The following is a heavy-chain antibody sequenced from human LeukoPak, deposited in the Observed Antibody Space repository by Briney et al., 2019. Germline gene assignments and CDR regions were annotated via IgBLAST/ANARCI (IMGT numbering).Heavy chain of an antibody. CDR3: ARDSFWSGYYTHVAFDY. CDR1: GFTFCGYG. J-gene: IGHJ4*02. Sequence: PGGTLRLSCAASGFTFCGYGRSWVRQAPGQGLEWVSAISGSGGSTSYAAPERGPITISRDNSKNALYLQMNSLRAEDTAVYYCARDSFWSGYYTHVAFDYWGQGTLVTVSS. V-gene: IGHV3-23*01. CDR2: ISGSGGST. D-gene: IGHD3-3*01.